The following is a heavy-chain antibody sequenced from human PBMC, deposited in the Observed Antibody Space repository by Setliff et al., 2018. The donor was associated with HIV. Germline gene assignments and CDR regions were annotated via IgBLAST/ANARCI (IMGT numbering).Heavy chain of an antibody. CDR1: GDSISSVSYP. CDR2: MYSGGNT. V-gene: IGHV4-39*01. Sequence: SETLSLTCTVSGDSISSVSYPGGWIRQPPGKGLEWSGYMYSGGNTYYKPSLKSRVTMSVDSSKNQFCLKVNSVTAADTAVYYCARLRPSVADRSYFDHWGQGTLVTVSS. J-gene: IGHJ4*02. D-gene: IGHD6-19*01. CDR3: ARLRPSVADRSYFDH.